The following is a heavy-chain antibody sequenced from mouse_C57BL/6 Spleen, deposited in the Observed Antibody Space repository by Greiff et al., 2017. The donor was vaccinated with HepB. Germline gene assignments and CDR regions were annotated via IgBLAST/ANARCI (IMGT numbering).Heavy chain of an antibody. D-gene: IGHD4-1*01. CDR1: GYTFTDYN. Sequence: EVHLVESGPELVKPGASVKMSCKASGYTFTDYNMHWVKQSHGKSLEWIGYINPNNGGTSYNQKFKGKATLTVNKSSSTAYMELRSLTSEDSAVYYCARGFLNWYYFDYWGQGTTLTVSS. V-gene: IGHV1-22*01. CDR3: ARGFLNWYYFDY. J-gene: IGHJ2*01. CDR2: INPNNGGT.